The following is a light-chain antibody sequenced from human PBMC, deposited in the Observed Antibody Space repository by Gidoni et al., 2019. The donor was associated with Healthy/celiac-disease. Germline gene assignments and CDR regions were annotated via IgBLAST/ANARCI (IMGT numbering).Light chain of an antibody. CDR2: RNN. V-gene: IGLV1-47*01. CDR1: SSHIGSNY. CDR3: AAWDDSLSGPGV. J-gene: IGLJ3*02. Sequence: QSVLTQPPSASGTPGQRVTISCSGSSSHIGSNYVYWYQQLPGTAPKLLIDRNNQRPSGVPDRFSGSKSGTSASLAISGLRSEDEADYYCAAWDDSLSGPGVFGGGTKLTVL.